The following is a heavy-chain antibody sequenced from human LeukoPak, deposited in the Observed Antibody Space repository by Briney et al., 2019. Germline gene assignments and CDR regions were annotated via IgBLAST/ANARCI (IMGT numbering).Heavy chain of an antibody. CDR3: ARTAPAAIYWFDP. CDR2: ISGSGGSS. Sequence: GGSLRLSCAASGFTFSSYAMTWVRQAPGKGLEWVSGISGSGGSSYYAASEKGWFTISRDNSKITLYLQMSSLRAEDTAVYYCARTAPAAIYWFDPWGQGTLVTVSS. V-gene: IGHV3-23*01. J-gene: IGHJ5*02. CDR1: GFTFSSYA. D-gene: IGHD2-2*02.